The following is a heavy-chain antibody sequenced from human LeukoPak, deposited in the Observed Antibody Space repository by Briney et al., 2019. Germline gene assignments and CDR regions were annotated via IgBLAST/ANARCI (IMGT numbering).Heavy chain of an antibody. V-gene: IGHV3-48*01. D-gene: IGHD3-22*01. CDR1: GFTFSTYS. CDR3: ARGSTYYDSSGQVPFDY. Sequence: GGSLRLSCAASGFTFSTYSMNWVRQAPGKGLEWVSYISSSSSTIYYADSVKGRFTISRDNAKNSLYLQMDSLRAEDTAVYYCARGSTYYDSSGQVPFDYWGQGTLVTVFS. J-gene: IGHJ4*02. CDR2: ISSSSSTI.